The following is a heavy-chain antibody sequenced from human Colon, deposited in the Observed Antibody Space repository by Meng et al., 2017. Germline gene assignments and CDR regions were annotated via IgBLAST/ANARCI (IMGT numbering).Heavy chain of an antibody. Sequence: QVQLQQWGAGLLKPSETLSLTCAVYGGSFSGYYWTWIRQPPGKGLEWIGEISHSGSTNYNPSLKSRVTISIDTSNNQFSLNLRSVTAADTAVYYCAKSYYYDSSGLNWFDPWGQGTLVTVSS. CDR2: ISHSGST. V-gene: IGHV4-34*01. J-gene: IGHJ5*02. D-gene: IGHD3-22*01. CDR3: AKSYYYDSSGLNWFDP. CDR1: GGSFSGYY.